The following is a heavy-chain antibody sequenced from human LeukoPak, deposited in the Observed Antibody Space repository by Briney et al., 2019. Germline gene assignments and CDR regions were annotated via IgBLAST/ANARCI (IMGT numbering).Heavy chain of an antibody. J-gene: IGHJ4*02. V-gene: IGHV4-59*05. CDR3: ASIAAPGNE. CDR1: GGSISSYY. Sequence: KPSQTLSLTCTVSGGSISSYYWSLIRQPPGKGLEWIGSIYYSGSTYYNTSLKSRVTISVDTSKNQFSLKLSSVTAADTAVYYCASIAAPGNEWGQGTLVTVSS. CDR2: IYYSGST. D-gene: IGHD6-13*01.